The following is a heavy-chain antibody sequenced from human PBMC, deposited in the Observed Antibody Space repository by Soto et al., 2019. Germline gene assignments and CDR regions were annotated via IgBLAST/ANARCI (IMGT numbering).Heavy chain of an antibody. V-gene: IGHV4-59*12. CDR2: IYYSGNT. D-gene: IGHD3-3*01. Sequence: QVPLQESGPGLVKPSETLSLTCTVSGDSISPFYWNWIRQSPTQGLEWIGYIYYSGNTNYNPSLKSRVAISVDTSKNQFYLKLDSVTAADTAVYYCARGVYDYWSGYYARSGLDVWGQGTTVTVSS. J-gene: IGHJ6*02. CDR1: GDSISPFY. CDR3: ARGVYDYWSGYYARSGLDV.